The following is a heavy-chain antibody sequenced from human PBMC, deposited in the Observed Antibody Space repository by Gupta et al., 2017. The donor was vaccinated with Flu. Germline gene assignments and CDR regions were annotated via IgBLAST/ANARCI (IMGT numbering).Heavy chain of an antibody. CDR3: ARRSSYYKYFDY. V-gene: IGHV1-3*01. Sequence: QFQFVQSGAEVKKPGASVKVSCTASGYSFTSYDMHWVRQAPGQRLEWMGWINAGNEKTKYSQKFQGRVTITRDTSASTVYMELSRLRSEDTAMYYCARRSSYYKYFDYWGQGTLVTVSS. CDR1: GYSFTSYD. D-gene: IGHD5-18*01. J-gene: IGHJ4*02. CDR2: INAGNEKT.